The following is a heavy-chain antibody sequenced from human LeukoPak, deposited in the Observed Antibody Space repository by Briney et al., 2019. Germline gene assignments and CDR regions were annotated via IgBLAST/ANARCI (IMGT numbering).Heavy chain of an antibody. V-gene: IGHV3-23*01. J-gene: IGHJ4*02. Sequence: PGGSLRLSCVPSGFSFSNYAMSWVRQAPGKGLEWVSSISGSGGSTHYVDSVKGRFTISRDKTKNTLYLQMNSLRAEDTAVYYCAKSSCYDASGYYREYYFDSWGQGTLVTVSS. D-gene: IGHD3-22*01. CDR3: AKSSCYDASGYYREYYFDS. CDR1: GFSFSNYA. CDR2: ISGSGGST.